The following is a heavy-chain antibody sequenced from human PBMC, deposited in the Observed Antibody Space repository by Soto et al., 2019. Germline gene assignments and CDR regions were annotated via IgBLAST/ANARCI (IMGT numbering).Heavy chain of an antibody. V-gene: IGHV3-9*01. CDR3: AKVRDIAAAGPTFDY. CDR1: GFTFDDYA. D-gene: IGHD6-13*01. Sequence: EVQLVESGGGLVQPGRSLRLSCAASGFTFDDYAMHWVRQAPGKGLEWVSGISWNSGSIGYADSVKGRFTISGDNAKNSLYLQMNSLRAEDTALYYCAKVRDIAAAGPTFDYWGQGTLVTVYS. CDR2: ISWNSGSI. J-gene: IGHJ4*02.